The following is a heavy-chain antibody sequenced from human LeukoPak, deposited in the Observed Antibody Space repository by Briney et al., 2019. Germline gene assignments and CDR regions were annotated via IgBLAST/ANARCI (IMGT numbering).Heavy chain of an antibody. CDR2: INPSGGST. J-gene: IGHJ5*02. D-gene: IGHD3-22*01. Sequence: ASVKVSCKASGYTFTSYYMHWVRQAPGQGLEWMGIINPSGGSTSYAQKFQGRVTMTRDTSTSTVYMELSSLRSEDTAVYYCARDYYDSSGYSTASDWFDPWGQGTLVTVSS. V-gene: IGHV1-46*01. CDR1: GYTFTSYY. CDR3: ARDYYDSSGYSTASDWFDP.